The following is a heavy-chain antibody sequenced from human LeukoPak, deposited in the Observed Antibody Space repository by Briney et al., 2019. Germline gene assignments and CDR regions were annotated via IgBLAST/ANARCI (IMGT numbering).Heavy chain of an antibody. CDR3: AREYSLTWRMVRGVTYMDV. J-gene: IGHJ6*03. D-gene: IGHD3-10*01. CDR1: GFTFSSYS. V-gene: IGHV3-21*01. Sequence: GGSLRLSCAASGFTFSSYSMNWVRQAPGKGLEWVSSISSSSSYIYYADSVKGRFTISRDNAKNSLYLQMNSLRAEDTAVYYCAREYSLTWRMVRGVTYMDVWGKGTTVTISS. CDR2: ISSSSSYI.